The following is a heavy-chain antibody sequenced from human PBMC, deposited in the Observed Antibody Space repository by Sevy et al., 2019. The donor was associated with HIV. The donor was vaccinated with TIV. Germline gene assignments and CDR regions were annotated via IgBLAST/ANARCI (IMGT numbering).Heavy chain of an antibody. D-gene: IGHD3-22*01. CDR3: ARVVLYYDANYCDF. Sequence: GGSLRLSCAASGFSFSQYSMNWVRQAPGKGLEWLSYISGSSGTIYYAGSVKGRFTISRDNAKNSVYLQMNSLRDEDSAVYYCARVVLYYDANYCDFWVQGALVTVSS. CDR1: GFSFSQYS. CDR2: ISGSSGTI. J-gene: IGHJ4*02. V-gene: IGHV3-48*02.